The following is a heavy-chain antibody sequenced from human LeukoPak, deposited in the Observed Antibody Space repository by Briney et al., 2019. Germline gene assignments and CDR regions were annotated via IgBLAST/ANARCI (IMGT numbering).Heavy chain of an antibody. CDR1: GFTVSSNY. CDR3: ARSPRGGTAMASDY. CDR2: IYSGGST. Sequence: GGSLRLSCAASGFTVSSNYMSWVRQAPGKGLERVSVIYSGGSTYYADSVKGRFTISRDNSKNTLYLQMNSLRAEDTAVYYCARSPRGGTAMASDYWGQGTLVTVSS. V-gene: IGHV3-53*01. J-gene: IGHJ4*02. D-gene: IGHD5-18*01.